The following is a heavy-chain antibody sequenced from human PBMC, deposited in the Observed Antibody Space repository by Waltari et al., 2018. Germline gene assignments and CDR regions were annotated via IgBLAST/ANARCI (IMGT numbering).Heavy chain of an antibody. D-gene: IGHD3-3*01. CDR1: GDSVSSNSAA. J-gene: IGHJ6*02. Sequence: QVQLQQSGPGLVKPSQTLSLTCAISGDSVSSNSAAWNWIRQSPSRGLEWLGRTYYRAKWYNDYAVSVKSRITINPDTSKNQFSLQLNSVTPEDTAVYYCAGEGIWSGFYYYYGMDVWGQGTTVTVSS. CDR3: AGEGIWSGFYYYYGMDV. V-gene: IGHV6-1*01. CDR2: TYYRAKWYN.